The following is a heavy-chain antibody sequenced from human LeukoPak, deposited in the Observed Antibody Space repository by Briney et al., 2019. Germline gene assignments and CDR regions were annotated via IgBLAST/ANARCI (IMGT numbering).Heavy chain of an antibody. CDR3: ARRRRRGYSYGFGFDY. CDR1: GFTFTNYG. D-gene: IGHD5-18*01. Sequence: GSLRLSCAVSGFTFTNYGMSWVRQPPGKGLEWIGEINHSGSTNYNPSLKSRVTISVDTSKNQFSLKLSSVTAADTAVYYCARRRRRGYSYGFGFDYWGQGTLVTVSS. J-gene: IGHJ4*02. CDR2: INHSGST. V-gene: IGHV4-34*01.